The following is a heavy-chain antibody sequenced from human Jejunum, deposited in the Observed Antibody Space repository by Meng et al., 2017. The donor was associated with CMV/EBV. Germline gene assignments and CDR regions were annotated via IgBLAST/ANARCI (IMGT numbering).Heavy chain of an antibody. J-gene: IGHJ5*02. Sequence: QGQLLDAGPGLVKPSQLPSLTSISPGGSISSGDYYWCWIRQPPGKGLEWIGCIYYSGSTYYNPSLKGRVTISVDTSKNQFSLNLSSVTAADTAVYYCARGQRSYSGSYPEWFDPWGQGTLVTVSS. V-gene: IGHV4-30-4*01. D-gene: IGHD1-26*01. CDR2: IYYSGST. CDR1: GGSISSGDYY. CDR3: ARGQRSYSGSYPEWFDP.